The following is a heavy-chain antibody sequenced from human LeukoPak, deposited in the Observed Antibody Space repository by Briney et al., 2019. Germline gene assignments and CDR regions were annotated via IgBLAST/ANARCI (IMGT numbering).Heavy chain of an antibody. Sequence: SETLSLTCAVSGGSISSGGYSWNWIRQPPGKGLEWIGHIYQSGSTYYNSSLKSRVTISVDRSKNQFSLKLSSMTAADTAVYYCARGSTRGYQIDYWGQGTLVTVSS. CDR1: GGSISSGGYS. CDR3: ARGSTRGYQIDY. J-gene: IGHJ4*02. D-gene: IGHD5-18*01. V-gene: IGHV4-30-2*01. CDR2: IYQSGST.